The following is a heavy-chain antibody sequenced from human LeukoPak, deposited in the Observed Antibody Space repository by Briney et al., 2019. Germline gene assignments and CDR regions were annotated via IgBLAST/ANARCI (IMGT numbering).Heavy chain of an antibody. Sequence: GGSLRLSCAASGFTFSSYAMSWVRQAPGKGLEWVSAISGSGGSTYYADSVKGRFTISRDNFKNTLYLQMNSLRAEDTAVYYCASTTVTRGYNWFDPWGQGTLVTVSS. CDR3: ASTTVTRGYNWFDP. CDR2: ISGSGGST. V-gene: IGHV3-23*01. J-gene: IGHJ5*02. CDR1: GFTFSSYA. D-gene: IGHD4-17*01.